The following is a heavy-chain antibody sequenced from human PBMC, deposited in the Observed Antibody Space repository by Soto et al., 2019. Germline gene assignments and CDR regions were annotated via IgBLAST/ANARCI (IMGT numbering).Heavy chain of an antibody. CDR2: INPNSGGT. CDR1: GYTFTGYY. V-gene: IGHV1-2*04. D-gene: IGHD6-25*01. J-gene: IGHJ6*02. Sequence: QVQLVQSGAEVKKPGASVKVSCKASGYTFTGYYMHWVRQAPGQGLEWMGWINPNSGGTNYAQKFQGWVTMTRDTSISTAYMELSRLRSDDTAVYYCGRDPYSSAPGDYYGMDVWGQGTTVTVSS. CDR3: GRDPYSSAPGDYYGMDV.